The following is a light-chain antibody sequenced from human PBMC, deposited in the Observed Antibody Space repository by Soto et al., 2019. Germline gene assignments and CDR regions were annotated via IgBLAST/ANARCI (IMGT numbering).Light chain of an antibody. J-gene: IGKJ1*01. Sequence: DIQMTHPPSSLSASVGDRVTITFRASQSISSYLNWYQQKPGEAPKLLIYAASSLQSGVPSRFSGSRSGPDFTLTISSLQPEDFATYYCQQSYSSPPTFGQGTKVDIK. CDR1: QSISSY. V-gene: IGKV1-39*01. CDR2: AAS. CDR3: QQSYSSPPT.